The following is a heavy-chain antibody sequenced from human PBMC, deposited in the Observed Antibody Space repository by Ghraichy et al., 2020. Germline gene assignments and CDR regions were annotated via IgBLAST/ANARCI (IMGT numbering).Heavy chain of an antibody. V-gene: IGHV1-69*10. CDR3: ASPPIVVVPKNHAFDI. CDR2: IIPIFGIA. Sequence: SVKVSCKASGGTFSSYAISWVRQAPGQGLEWMGGIIPIFGIANYAQKFQGRVTITADKSTSTAYMELSSLRSEDTAVYYCASPPIVVVPKNHAFDIWGQGTMVTVSS. CDR1: GGTFSSYA. J-gene: IGHJ3*02. D-gene: IGHD2-2*01.